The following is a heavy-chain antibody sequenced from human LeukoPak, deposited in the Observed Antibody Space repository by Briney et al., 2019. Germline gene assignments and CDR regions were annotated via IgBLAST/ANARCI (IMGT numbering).Heavy chain of an antibody. J-gene: IGHJ4*02. CDR3: AKEGSSSFDY. Sequence: GTSLKLSCAASGFTFDSFGVHWVRQAPGKGLEWVAVIRHDGSAKHYADSVEGRFIIFRDNSKNMLYLQMNTLRADDTAVYFCAKEGSSSFDYWGQGTLVTVSS. V-gene: IGHV3-33*06. D-gene: IGHD6-6*01. CDR1: GFTFDSFG. CDR2: IRHDGSAK.